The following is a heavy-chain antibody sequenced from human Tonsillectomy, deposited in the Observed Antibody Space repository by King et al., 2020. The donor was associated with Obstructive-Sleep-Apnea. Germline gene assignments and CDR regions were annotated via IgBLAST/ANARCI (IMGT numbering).Heavy chain of an antibody. CDR1: GFTFSSYA. CDR3: AKGGRGGSVEYAFDI. J-gene: IGHJ3*02. Sequence: QLVQSGGGLVQPGGSLRLSCAASGFTFSSYAMSWVRQAPGKGLDWGSAISGSGGSTYYAESVKGRFTISRDNSKNTLFLQMNSLRAEDTAVYYCAKGGRGGSVEYAFDIWGQGTMVTVSS. CDR2: ISGSGGST. D-gene: IGHD1-26*01. V-gene: IGHV3-23*04.